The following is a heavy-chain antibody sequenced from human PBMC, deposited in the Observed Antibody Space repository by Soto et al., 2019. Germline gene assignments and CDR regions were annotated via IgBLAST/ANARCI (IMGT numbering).Heavy chain of an antibody. CDR3: ARDTVEQRDFWSGPRAYYYGMDV. CDR1: GFTFSSYW. J-gene: IGHJ6*02. CDR2: INSDGSST. V-gene: IGHV3-74*01. D-gene: IGHD3-3*01. Sequence: PGGSLRLSCAASGFTFSSYWMHWARQAPGKGLVWVSRINSDGSSTSYADSVKGRFTISRDNAKNTLYLQMNSLRAEDTAVYYCARDTVEQRDFWSGPRAYYYGMDVWGQGTTVTVSS.